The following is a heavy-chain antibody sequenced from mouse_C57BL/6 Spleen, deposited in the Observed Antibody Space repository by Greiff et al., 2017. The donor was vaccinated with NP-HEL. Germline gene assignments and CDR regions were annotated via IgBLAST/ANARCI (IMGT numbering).Heavy chain of an antibody. CDR1: GYTFTSSW. Sequence: QVQLQQPGAELVKPGASVKLSCKASGYTFTSSWMHWVKQRPGQGLEWIGMIHPNSGGTNYNEKFKSKATLTVDKSSSTAYMQLSSLTSEDSAVYYCARSPDYGSAQSFDYWGQGTTLTVSS. CDR3: ARSPDYGSAQSFDY. D-gene: IGHD1-1*01. V-gene: IGHV1-64*01. CDR2: IHPNSGGT. J-gene: IGHJ2*01.